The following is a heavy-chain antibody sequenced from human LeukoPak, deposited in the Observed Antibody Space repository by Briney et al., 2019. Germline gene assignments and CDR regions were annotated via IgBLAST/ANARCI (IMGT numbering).Heavy chain of an antibody. CDR3: ARDGRGYSYGYFYY. CDR2: IYYSGST. V-gene: IGHV4-59*12. Sequence: NPSETLSLTCTVSGGSISSYYWSWIRQPPGKGLEWIGYIYYSGSTNYNPSLKSRVTISVDTSKNQFSLKLSSVTAADTAVYYCARDGRGYSYGYFYYWGQGTLVTVSS. D-gene: IGHD5-18*01. CDR1: GGSISSYY. J-gene: IGHJ4*02.